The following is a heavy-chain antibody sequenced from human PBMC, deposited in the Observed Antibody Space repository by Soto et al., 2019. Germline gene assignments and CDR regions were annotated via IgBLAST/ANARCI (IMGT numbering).Heavy chain of an antibody. CDR1: GGSFSGYY. Sequence: PSETLSLTCAVYGGSFSGYYWSWIRQPPGKGLEWIGEINHSGSTNYNPSLKSRVTISVDTSKNQFSLKLSSVTAADTAVYYCARGRGYCSSTSCFYNWFDPWRQGTLVTVSS. V-gene: IGHV4-34*01. J-gene: IGHJ5*02. CDR2: INHSGST. CDR3: ARGRGYCSSTSCFYNWFDP. D-gene: IGHD2-2*01.